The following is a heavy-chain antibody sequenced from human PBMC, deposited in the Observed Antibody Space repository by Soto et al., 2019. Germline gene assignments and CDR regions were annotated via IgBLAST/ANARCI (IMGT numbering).Heavy chain of an antibody. CDR3: ARDKTTSLWAYYYYYGMDV. J-gene: IGHJ6*02. CDR2: ISSSGSTI. V-gene: IGHV3-48*03. Sequence: PGGSLRLSCAASGFTFSSYEMDWVRQAPGKGLEWVSYISSSGSTIYYADSVKGRFTISRDNAKNSLYLQMNSLRAEDTAVYYCARDKTTSLWAYYYYYGMDVWGQGTTVTVSS. CDR1: GFTFSSYE. D-gene: IGHD4-17*01.